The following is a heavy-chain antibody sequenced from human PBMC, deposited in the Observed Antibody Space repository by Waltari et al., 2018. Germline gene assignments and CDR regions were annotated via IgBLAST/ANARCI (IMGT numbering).Heavy chain of an antibody. CDR3: ARDLVVGSGDY. D-gene: IGHD1-26*01. V-gene: IGHV1-2*02. CDR1: GSNSTGYQ. CDR2: INPNSGGT. Sequence: QVHLVQSGAEVKKPGASVKVSCRASGSNSTGYQIHWVRQAPGQGLEWMGGINPNSGGTNYAQNFQGRVTITRDTSIRTAYMELSRLRSDDTAMYYCARDLVVGSGDYWGQGTLVTVSS. J-gene: IGHJ4*02.